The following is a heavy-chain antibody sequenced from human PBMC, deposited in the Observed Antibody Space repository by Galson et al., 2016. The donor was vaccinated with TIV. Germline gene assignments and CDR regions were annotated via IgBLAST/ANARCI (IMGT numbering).Heavy chain of an antibody. CDR3: ARGQSDSRGFAP. V-gene: IGHV1-2*04. Sequence: SVKVSCKASGYSFTDCYIHWVRQAPGQGLEWMGWINPSSGGTFYAQRFQDWVTMTRDTSISTTYMDLSRLRPNDTAVYYCARGQSDSRGFAPWGQGTLVTVSS. CDR1: GYSFTDCY. CDR2: INPSSGGT. D-gene: IGHD2-21*02. J-gene: IGHJ5*02.